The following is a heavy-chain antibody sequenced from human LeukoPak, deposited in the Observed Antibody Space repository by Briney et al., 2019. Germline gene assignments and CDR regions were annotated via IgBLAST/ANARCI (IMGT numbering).Heavy chain of an antibody. V-gene: IGHV1-2*02. CDR1: GYTFTGYY. Sequence: ASVKVSCKASGYTFTGYYIHWVRQAPGQGLEWMGWINPNSGDTNYPQKLQGRVTMTRDTSTSTAYMELSRLRSDDTAVYYCATDPTGYSYTWFDPWGQGTLVTVSS. CDR2: INPNSGDT. J-gene: IGHJ5*02. D-gene: IGHD5-18*01. CDR3: ATDPTGYSYTWFDP.